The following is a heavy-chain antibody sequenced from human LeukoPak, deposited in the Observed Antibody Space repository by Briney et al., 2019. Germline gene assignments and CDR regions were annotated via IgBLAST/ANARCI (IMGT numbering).Heavy chain of an antibody. J-gene: IGHJ4*02. V-gene: IGHV3-11*05. CDR3: ARAANTAAGTPTLAIDY. Sequence: PGGSLRLSCAASGFTFSHYAMHWVRQAPGKGLEWVSYIPSTSSYTSYADSVKGRFTISRDNAKNSLYLQMNSLRAEDTAVYYCARAANTAAGTPTLAIDYWGQGTLVTVSS. D-gene: IGHD6-13*01. CDR2: IPSTSSYT. CDR1: GFTFSHYA.